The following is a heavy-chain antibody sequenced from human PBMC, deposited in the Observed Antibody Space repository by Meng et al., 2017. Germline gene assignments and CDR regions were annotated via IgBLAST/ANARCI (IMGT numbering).Heavy chain of an antibody. CDR2: ISSSSSYI. CDR1: GFTFSSYS. CDR3: ARDGARDSSGYGIDY. Sequence: GESLKISCAASGFTFSSYSMNWVRQAPGKGLEWVSSISSSSSYIYYADSVKGRFTISRDNAKNSLYLQMNSLRAEDTAVYYCARDGARDSSGYGIDYWGKG. V-gene: IGHV3-21*01. J-gene: IGHJ4*02. D-gene: IGHD3-22*01.